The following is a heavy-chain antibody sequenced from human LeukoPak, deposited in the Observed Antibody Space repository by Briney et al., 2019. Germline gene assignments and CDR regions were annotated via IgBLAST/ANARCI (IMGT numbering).Heavy chain of an antibody. CDR1: GFTFSSYA. D-gene: IGHD3-22*01. CDR3: AKSYDSSGYYHD. J-gene: IGHJ4*02. Sequence: GGSLRLSCAASGFTFSSYAMHWVRQALGKGLEWVAVISYDGSNKYYADSVKGRFTISRDNSKNTLYLQMNSLRAEDTAVYYCAKSYDSSGYYHDWGQGTLVTVSS. CDR2: ISYDGSNK. V-gene: IGHV3-30*01.